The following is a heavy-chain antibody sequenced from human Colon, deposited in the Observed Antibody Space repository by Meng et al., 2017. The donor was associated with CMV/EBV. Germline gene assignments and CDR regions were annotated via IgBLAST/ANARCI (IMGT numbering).Heavy chain of an antibody. Sequence: QVQLVQSGAEVKKPGASAKVSCKASGYTFTAYYLQWVRQAPGQGLQWMGQISHNNGDTNYAQNFQGRVTMTTDTSTNTAYMELTRLRSDDTAVYFCARGGYISSWYVAPDYWGQGTLVTVSS. CDR2: ISHNNGDT. J-gene: IGHJ4*02. V-gene: IGHV1-2*06. CDR1: GYTFTAYY. D-gene: IGHD6-13*01. CDR3: ARGGYISSWYVAPDY.